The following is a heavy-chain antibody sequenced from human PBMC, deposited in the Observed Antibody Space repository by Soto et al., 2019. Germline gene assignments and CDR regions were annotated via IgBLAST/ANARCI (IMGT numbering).Heavy chain of an antibody. CDR3: ARDRLLWFGELAYYYYGMDV. J-gene: IGHJ6*02. V-gene: IGHV3-74*01. Sequence: EVQLVESGGGLVQPGGSLRLSCAASGFTFSSYWMHWVRQAPGKGLVWVSRINSDGSSTSYADSVKGQFTISRDNAKNTLYLQMNSLRAEDTAVYYCARDRLLWFGELAYYYYGMDVWGQGTTVTVSS. CDR1: GFTFSSYW. CDR2: INSDGSST. D-gene: IGHD3-10*01.